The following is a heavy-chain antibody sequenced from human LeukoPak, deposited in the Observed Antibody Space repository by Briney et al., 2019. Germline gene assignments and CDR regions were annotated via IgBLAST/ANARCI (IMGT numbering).Heavy chain of an antibody. J-gene: IGHJ5*02. D-gene: IGHD6-19*01. Sequence: NHSGSTNSNPSLKSPVTISVDTSKNQFSLKLSSVTAADTAVYYCARGKQWLGLGANWFDPWGQGTLVTVSS. V-gene: IGHV4-34*01. CDR3: ARGKQWLGLGANWFDP. CDR2: NHSGST.